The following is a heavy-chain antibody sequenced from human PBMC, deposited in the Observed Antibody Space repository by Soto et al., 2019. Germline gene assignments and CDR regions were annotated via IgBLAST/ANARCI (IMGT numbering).Heavy chain of an antibody. CDR1: GSTFSRYA. J-gene: IGHJ4*02. CDR2: ISYDGGNT. D-gene: IGHD3-22*01. CDR3: ARDQAHYYDSSGYYPDY. V-gene: IGHV3-30-3*01. Sequence: QVQLVESGGGVVQPGRSLRLSCTASGSTFSRYAIHWVRQAPGKGLEWVALISYDGGNTYYVDSVKGRFTISRDNSKNTLYLQMNSLRPEDTAVYYCARDQAHYYDSSGYYPDYWGQGTLVTVSS.